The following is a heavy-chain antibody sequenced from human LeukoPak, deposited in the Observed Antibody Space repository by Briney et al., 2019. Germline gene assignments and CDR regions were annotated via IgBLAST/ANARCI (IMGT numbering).Heavy chain of an antibody. D-gene: IGHD5-12*01. J-gene: IGHJ4*02. V-gene: IGHV4-31*03. CDR1: GGSISSGGYY. CDR3: ARGQDGYEIH. CDR2: IYYSGST. Sequence: SQTLSLTCIVSGGSISSGGYYWSWIRQHPGKGLEWIGYIYYSGSTYYNPSLKSRVTISVDTSKDQFSLKLSSVTAADTAVYYCARGQDGYEIHWGQGTLVTVSS.